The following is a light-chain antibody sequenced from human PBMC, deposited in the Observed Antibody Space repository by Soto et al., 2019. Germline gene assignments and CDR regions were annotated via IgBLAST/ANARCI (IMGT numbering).Light chain of an antibody. CDR2: GAS. CDR1: QSVSSSY. J-gene: IGKJ2*01. CDR3: HQYGSSPYT. Sequence: EIVLTQSPGTLSLSPGERATLSCRASQSVSSSYLAWYQQKPGQAPRLLIYGASSRATGIPDRFSGSGSGTDFTLTISILEPEDVAVYYWHQYGSSPYTFGQGTKLVIK. V-gene: IGKV3-20*01.